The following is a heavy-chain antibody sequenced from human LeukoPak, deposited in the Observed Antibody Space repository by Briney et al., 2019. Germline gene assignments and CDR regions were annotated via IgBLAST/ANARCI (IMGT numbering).Heavy chain of an antibody. CDR2: VGYDESNT. CDR1: GFTFSNYA. Sequence: PGGSLRLSCAASGFTFSNYAIHWVRQAPGKGLEWVAVVGYDESNTFYADSVKGRFTVSRDNSKNTLILQMNSLRAEDTALYYCARGSGPAATEDGDYWGQGTLVTVSS. D-gene: IGHD2-2*01. CDR3: ARGSGPAATEDGDY. V-gene: IGHV3-30*01. J-gene: IGHJ4*02.